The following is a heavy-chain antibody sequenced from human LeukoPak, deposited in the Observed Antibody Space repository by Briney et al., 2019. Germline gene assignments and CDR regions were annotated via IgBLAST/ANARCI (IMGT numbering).Heavy chain of an antibody. D-gene: IGHD2-2*01. Sequence: ASVKVSCKASGGTFSSYAISWVRQAPGQGLEWMGGIIPIFGTANYAQKFQGRVTITADESTSTAYMELSSLRSEDTAVYYCARGYCSSASCYHENWFDPWGQGTLVTVSS. CDR1: GGTFSSYA. V-gene: IGHV1-69*13. J-gene: IGHJ5*02. CDR2: IIPIFGTA. CDR3: ARGYCSSASCYHENWFDP.